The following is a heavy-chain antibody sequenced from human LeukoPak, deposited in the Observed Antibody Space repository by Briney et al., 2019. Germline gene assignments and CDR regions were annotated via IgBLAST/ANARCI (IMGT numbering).Heavy chain of an antibody. J-gene: IGHJ4*02. Sequence: GGPLRLSCATSGFTFSSYAMSWVRQAPGKGLEWISYIGIDSGNTNYADSVKGRFTISGDKAKNSLYLQMNSLRVEDTAVYYCARDYKYAFDNWGQGTLVTVSS. CDR2: IGIDSGNT. D-gene: IGHD5-24*01. CDR1: GFTFSSYA. CDR3: ARDYKYAFDN. V-gene: IGHV3-48*01.